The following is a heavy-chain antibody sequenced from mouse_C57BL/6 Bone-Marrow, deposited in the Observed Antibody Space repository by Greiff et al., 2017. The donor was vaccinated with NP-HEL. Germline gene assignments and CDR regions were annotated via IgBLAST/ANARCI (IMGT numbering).Heavy chain of an antibody. Sequence: QVQLKQPGAELVMPGASVKLSCKASGYTFTSYWMHWVKQRPGQGLEWIGEIDPSDSYTNYNQKFKGKSTLTVDKSSSTAYMQLSSLTSEDSAVYYCARDDGYYLDYWGQGTTLTVSS. CDR2: IDPSDSYT. CDR3: ARDDGYYLDY. V-gene: IGHV1-69*01. D-gene: IGHD2-3*01. J-gene: IGHJ2*01. CDR1: GYTFTSYW.